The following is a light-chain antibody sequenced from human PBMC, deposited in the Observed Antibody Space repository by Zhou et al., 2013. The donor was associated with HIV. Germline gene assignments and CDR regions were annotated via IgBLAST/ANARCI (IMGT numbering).Light chain of an antibody. CDR1: QTIATY. CDR3: QQSYNTPLT. CDR2: AAS. J-gene: IGKJ4*01. Sequence: DVQMTQSPPSLSASVGDRVTITCRASQTIATYLNWYQQTPGKAPKFLISAASSLQSGVPSRFSGSGSGTYFTLTISNLQPEDFATYYCQQSYNTPLTFGGGTKVEIK. V-gene: IGKV1-39*01.